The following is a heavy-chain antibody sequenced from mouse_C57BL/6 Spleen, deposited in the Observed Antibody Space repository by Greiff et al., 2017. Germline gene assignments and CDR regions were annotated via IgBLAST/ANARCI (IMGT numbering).Heavy chain of an antibody. J-gene: IGHJ3*01. CDR3: ARFYDYDGDDGFAY. CDR1: GYAFSSSW. CDR2: IYPGDGDT. D-gene: IGHD2-4*01. V-gene: IGHV1-82*01. Sequence: QVQLQQSGPELVKPGASVKISCKASGYAFSSSWMNGVKQRPGKGLEWIGRIYPGDGDTNYNGKFKGKATLTADKSSSTAYMQLSSLTSEDSAVYSCARFYDYDGDDGFAYWGQGTLLTVSA.